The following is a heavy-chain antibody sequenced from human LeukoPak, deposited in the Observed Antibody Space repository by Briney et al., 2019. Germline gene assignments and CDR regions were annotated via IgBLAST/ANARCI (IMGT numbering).Heavy chain of an antibody. CDR2: INRSGST. J-gene: IGHJ4*02. CDR3: ARHPRTTVDSCYFDY. CDR1: GGSFSGYY. D-gene: IGHD4-23*01. Sequence: SETLSLTCAVYGGSFSGYYWSWIRQPPGKGLEWIGEINRSGSTNYNPSLKSRVTISVDTSKNQFSLKLSSVTAADTAVYYCARHPRTTVDSCYFDYWGQGTLVTVSS. V-gene: IGHV4-34*01.